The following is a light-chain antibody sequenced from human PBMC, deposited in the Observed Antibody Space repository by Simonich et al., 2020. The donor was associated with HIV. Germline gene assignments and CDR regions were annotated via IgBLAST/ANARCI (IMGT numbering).Light chain of an antibody. Sequence: DIVMTQSPDSLAVSLGERATINCKSSQSVLYSSNNKTNFAWYQQKPGQPPKLLIYWASTRESGVPDRFSGSGSGTDFTLTISSLQAEDVAVYYCQQYYSSPPTFGPGTKVDIK. CDR3: QQYYSSPPT. CDR1: QSVLYSSNNKTN. V-gene: IGKV4-1*01. CDR2: WAS. J-gene: IGKJ3*01.